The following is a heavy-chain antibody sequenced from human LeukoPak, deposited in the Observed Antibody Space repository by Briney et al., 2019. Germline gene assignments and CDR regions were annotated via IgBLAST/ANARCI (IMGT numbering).Heavy chain of an antibody. CDR1: GYTFTSYY. J-gene: IGHJ5*02. CDR3: ARDQSGEWELLSGWWFDP. CDR2: ISAYNGNT. V-gene: IGHV1-18*01. D-gene: IGHD1-26*01. Sequence: ASVKVSCKASGYTFTSYYMHWVRQAPGQGLEWMGWISAYNGNTNYAQKLQGRVTMTTDTSTSTAYMELSNLRSEDTAVYYCARDQSGEWELLSGWWFDPWGQGTLVTVSS.